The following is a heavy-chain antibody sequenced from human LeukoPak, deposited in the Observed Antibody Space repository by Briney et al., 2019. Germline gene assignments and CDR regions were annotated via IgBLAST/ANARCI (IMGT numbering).Heavy chain of an antibody. CDR3: ASVTLSAYDGDY. Sequence: SVTVSCKASGGTFSSYAISWVRQAPGQGHEWMGGIIPIFGTANYAQKFQGRVTITADESTSTAYMELSRLRSDDTAVYYCASVTLSAYDGDYRGQGTLVTVSS. D-gene: IGHD5-12*01. CDR2: IIPIFGTA. J-gene: IGHJ4*02. V-gene: IGHV1-69*01. CDR1: GGTFSSYA.